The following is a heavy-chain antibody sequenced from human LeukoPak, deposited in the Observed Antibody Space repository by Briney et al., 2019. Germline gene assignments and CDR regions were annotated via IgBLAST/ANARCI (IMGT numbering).Heavy chain of an antibody. CDR3: ARGGGLDV. CDR1: GFTFSSCW. J-gene: IGHJ6*02. CDR2: INHNGNVN. Sequence: PGGSLRLSCAASGFTFSSCWMNWARQAPGKGLEWEASINHNGNVNYYVDSVKGRFTISRDNAKNSLYLQMSNLRAEGTAVYFCARGGGLDVWGQGATVTVSS. V-gene: IGHV3-7*03. D-gene: IGHD3-16*01.